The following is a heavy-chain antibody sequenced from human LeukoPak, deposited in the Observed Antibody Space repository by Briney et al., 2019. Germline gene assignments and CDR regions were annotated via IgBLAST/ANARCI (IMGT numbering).Heavy chain of an antibody. D-gene: IGHD2-2*02. CDR3: AVVVVPAAIEDY. V-gene: IGHV3-30*02. CDR1: GFTFSSYG. CDR2: IRYDGSNK. Sequence: GGSLRLSCAASGFTFSSYGMHWVRQAPGKGLEWVAFIRYDGSNKYYADSVKGRFTISRDNSKNTLYLQMNSLRAEDTAVYYCAVVVVPAAIEDYWGQGTLVTVSS. J-gene: IGHJ4*02.